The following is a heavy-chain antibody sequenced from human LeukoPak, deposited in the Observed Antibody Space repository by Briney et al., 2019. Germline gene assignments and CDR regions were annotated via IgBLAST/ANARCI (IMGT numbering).Heavy chain of an antibody. V-gene: IGHV1-2*02. J-gene: IGHJ5*02. CDR1: GYTFTGYY. D-gene: IGHD5-24*01. CDR2: INPNGGGT. Sequence: ASVKVSCKASGYTFTGYYIHWVRQAPGQGLEWMGWINPNGGGTNYAQKFQGRVTMTRDTSISTAYMELSRLRSDDTAVYYCARDTGMAIMGVWFDPWGQGTLVTVSS. CDR3: ARDTGMAIMGVWFDP.